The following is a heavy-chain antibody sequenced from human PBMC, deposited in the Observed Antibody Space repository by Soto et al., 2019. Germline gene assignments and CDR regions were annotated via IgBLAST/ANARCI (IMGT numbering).Heavy chain of an antibody. D-gene: IGHD3-10*01. CDR3: SKDMRELDTHNSDY. Sequence: GGSLRLSCAASGFTFSSYGMHWVRQAPGKGLEWVAVVSYDGIDENYADSVKGRFSISRDNSKNTVYLQMNSLRGEDTAVYYCSKDMRELDTHNSDYWGQGTLVTVSS. J-gene: IGHJ4*02. CDR1: GFTFSSYG. CDR2: VSYDGIDE. V-gene: IGHV3-30*18.